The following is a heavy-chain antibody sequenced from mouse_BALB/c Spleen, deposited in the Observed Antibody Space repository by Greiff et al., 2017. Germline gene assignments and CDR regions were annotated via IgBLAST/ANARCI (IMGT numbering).Heavy chain of an antibody. J-gene: IGHJ2*01. CDR3: ARHPHYYGSSYYFDD. CDR1: GFTFSSYT. D-gene: IGHD1-1*01. Sequence: EVKLMESGGGLVQPGGSLKLSCAASGFTFSSYTMSWVRQTPEKRLEWVAYIRNGAGSTYYPDTVKGRVTISRANAKNTRYLQMSILKSEDTAMYYCARHPHYYGSSYYFDDWGQGTTLTVSS. CDR2: IRNGAGST. V-gene: IGHV5-12-2*01.